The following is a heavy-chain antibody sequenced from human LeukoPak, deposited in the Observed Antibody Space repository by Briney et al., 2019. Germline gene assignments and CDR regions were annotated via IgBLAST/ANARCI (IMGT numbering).Heavy chain of an antibody. V-gene: IGHV5-51*01. D-gene: IGHD1-26*01. J-gene: IGHJ4*02. CDR2: ISPDDSDI. CDR3: ASRPSPYSGALDY. Sequence: GESLKTSCKGSGFSFSDYWIGWVRQLPGKGLEWMGSISPDDSDIKYSPSFRGLVTISIDKSISTAYIQWSGLKASDTAMYCASRPSPYSGALDYWGQGTLVTVSS. CDR1: GFSFSDYW.